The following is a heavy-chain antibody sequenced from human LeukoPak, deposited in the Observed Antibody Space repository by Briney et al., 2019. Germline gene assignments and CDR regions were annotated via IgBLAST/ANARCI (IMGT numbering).Heavy chain of an antibody. CDR3: ARLTYLGSSWSFDY. Sequence: PGGSLSLSCAASGFTLSRFWMSWVRPAPGEGRGWVANIKQDGSAKLYVDSVKGRFTISRDNDKNSLYLQMGSLRVEDTAVYYCARLTYLGSSWSFDYWGQETLVTVSS. V-gene: IGHV3-7*01. D-gene: IGHD6-13*01. J-gene: IGHJ4*02. CDR1: GFTLSRFW. CDR2: IKQDGSAK.